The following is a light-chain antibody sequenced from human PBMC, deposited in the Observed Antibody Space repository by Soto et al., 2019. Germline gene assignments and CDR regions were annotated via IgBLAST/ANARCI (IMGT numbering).Light chain of an antibody. V-gene: IGKV3-11*01. CDR1: QSVGSL. CDR2: DAS. CDR3: QQRSNWPIT. Sequence: EIVLTQSPATLSLSPGEGATLSCRASQSVGSLLAWYQQKPGQAPRLVIYDASNRATGIPARFSGSGSGTDLTITISSLEPEDFAVYYCQQRSNWPITFGQGTRLEIK. J-gene: IGKJ5*01.